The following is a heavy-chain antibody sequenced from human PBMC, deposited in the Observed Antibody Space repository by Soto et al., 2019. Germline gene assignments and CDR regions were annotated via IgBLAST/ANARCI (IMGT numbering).Heavy chain of an antibody. J-gene: IGHJ4*02. CDR1: GFTFSNSA. V-gene: IGHV3-23*01. CDR2: IGGSGGTT. Sequence: GGSLRLSCAASGFTFSNSAMSWVRQAPGKGLEWVSAIGGSGGTTYYADSVKGRFTISRDNSKNTLYLQMNSLRAEDTAVYYCARSFSGWYEFDYWGQGTLVTVSS. D-gene: IGHD6-19*01. CDR3: ARSFSGWYEFDY.